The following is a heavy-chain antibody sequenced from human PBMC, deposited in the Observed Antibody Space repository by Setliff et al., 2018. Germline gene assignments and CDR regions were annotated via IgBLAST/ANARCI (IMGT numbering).Heavy chain of an antibody. CDR3: ARDPASSGYDTYYYYYYGMDV. D-gene: IGHD5-12*01. CDR2: INGGNGNT. V-gene: IGHV1-3*01. CDR1: GYTFTSYA. Sequence: ASVKVSCKASGYTFTSYALHWLRQAPGQRLEWMAYINGGNGNTHYSQKFRGRVTVTRDTSASTVFMELSTLSSEDTAVYYCARDPASSGYDTYYYYYYGMDVWGQGTTVTVSS. J-gene: IGHJ6*02.